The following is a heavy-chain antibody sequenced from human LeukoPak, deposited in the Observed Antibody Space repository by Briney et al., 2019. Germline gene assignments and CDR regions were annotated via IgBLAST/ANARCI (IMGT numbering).Heavy chain of an antibody. CDR3: AKDSGNRLYYDYVWGSRLFHF. Sequence: PGRSLRLSCAASGFTFDDYAMNWVRQAPGKGLEWVSGISWNSSSIGYADSVKGRFTISRDNSKNTLYLQMHILRGGDTAVYYCAKDSGNRLYYDYVWGSRLFHFWGQGTLVCVSS. CDR2: ISWNSSSI. V-gene: IGHV3-9*01. J-gene: IGHJ4*02. D-gene: IGHD3-16*01. CDR1: GFTFDDYA.